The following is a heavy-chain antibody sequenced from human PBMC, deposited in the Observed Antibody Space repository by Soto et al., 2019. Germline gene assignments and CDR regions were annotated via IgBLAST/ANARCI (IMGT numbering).Heavy chain of an antibody. CDR3: ARERDDSSWSSSEYFQH. V-gene: IGHV1-18*01. J-gene: IGHJ1*01. D-gene: IGHD6-13*01. CDR2: ISVYNGNT. Sequence: SVKHSSKASFNTYANTVLRWRRQAPGQGLDWKGWISVYNGNTRYAQKFKGRVTMTTDTSTTSVYMELRSLKSDDTAVYYCARERDDSSWSSSEYFQHWG. CDR1: FNTYANTV.